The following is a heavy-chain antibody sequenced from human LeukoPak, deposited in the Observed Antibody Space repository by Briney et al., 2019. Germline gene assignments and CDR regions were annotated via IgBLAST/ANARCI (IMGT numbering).Heavy chain of an antibody. CDR2: VSGGGVST. V-gene: IGHV3-23*01. CDR3: AKAAVTMIGVGDAFDI. Sequence: GGSLRLSCAASGSTFSSYGMTWVRQAPGKGLEWVSSVSGGGVSTYYADAVKGRFTISRDNSKNTLYLQMNTLRAEDTAVYHCAKAAVTMIGVGDAFDIRGQGTRVTVSS. CDR1: GSTFSSYG. D-gene: IGHD3-22*01. J-gene: IGHJ3*02.